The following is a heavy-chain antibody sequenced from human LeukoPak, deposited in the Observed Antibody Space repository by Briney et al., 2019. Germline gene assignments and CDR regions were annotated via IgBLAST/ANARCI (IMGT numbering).Heavy chain of an antibody. Sequence: PGGSLRLSCAASGFTFSSYGMHWVRQAPGKGLEWVAVISYDGSNKYYADSVKGRFTISRDNSKNTLYLQMNSLRAEDTAVYYCARPTVRFGTYYYGIDVWGQGTTVTVSS. D-gene: IGHD4-17*01. CDR3: ARPTVRFGTYYYGIDV. J-gene: IGHJ6*02. CDR2: ISYDGSNK. CDR1: GFTFSSYG. V-gene: IGHV3-30*03.